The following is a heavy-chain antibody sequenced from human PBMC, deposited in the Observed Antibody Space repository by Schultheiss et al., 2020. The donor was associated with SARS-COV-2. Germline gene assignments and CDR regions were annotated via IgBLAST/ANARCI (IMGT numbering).Heavy chain of an antibody. J-gene: IGHJ6*03. CDR2: IYYSGST. Sequence: SQTLSLTCTVSGGSISSYYWSWIRQPPGKGLEWIGYIYYSGSTNYNPSLKSRVTISVDTSKNQFSLKLSSVTAADTAVYYCAKDLTTVTDYYYYYMDVWGKGTTVTVSS. V-gene: IGHV4-59*12. CDR3: AKDLTTVTDYYYYYMDV. CDR1: GGSISSYY. D-gene: IGHD4-11*01.